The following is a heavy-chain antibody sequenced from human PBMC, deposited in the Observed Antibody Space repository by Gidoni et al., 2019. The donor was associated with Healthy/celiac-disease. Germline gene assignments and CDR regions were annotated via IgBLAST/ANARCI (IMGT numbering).Heavy chain of an antibody. D-gene: IGHD6-19*01. CDR2: IYPGASAT. CDR3: ARLHSSGWYGVDY. V-gene: IGHV5-51*01. CDR1: GYRFTSYW. J-gene: IGHJ4*02. Sequence: EVQLVQSGAEVKKPGESLKISGKGCGYRFTSYWIGWVRQMPGKGLEWMGIIYPGASATRYSPSFHGPVTISADKSISTAYLQWSSLKASDTAMYYCARLHSSGWYGVDYWGQGTLVTVSS.